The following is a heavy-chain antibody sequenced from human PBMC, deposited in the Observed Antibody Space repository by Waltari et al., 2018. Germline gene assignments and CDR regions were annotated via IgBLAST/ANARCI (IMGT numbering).Heavy chain of an antibody. D-gene: IGHD1-1*01. J-gene: IGHJ5*02. CDR3: ATEMSDNWNAWPPVCPDPQWFDP. Sequence: QVQLQESGPGLVKPSETLSHTCAVSGYSISSGYYWGWIRQPPGKGLEWIGSIYHSGSTFFNPSLQSRVTTPVVTSKTQFSLKLSFVTAADTAVYYCATEMSDNWNAWPPVCPDPQWFDPWGQGTLVTVSS. CDR1: GYSISSGYY. V-gene: IGHV4-38-2*02. CDR2: IYHSGST.